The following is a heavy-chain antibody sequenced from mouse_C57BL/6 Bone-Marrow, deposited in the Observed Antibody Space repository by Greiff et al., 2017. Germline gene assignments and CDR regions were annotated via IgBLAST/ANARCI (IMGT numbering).Heavy chain of an antibody. CDR3: TRDRYYGSSHWYFDV. V-gene: IGHV5-9-1*02. CDR2: ISSGGDYI. CDR1: GFTFSSYA. J-gene: IGHJ1*03. D-gene: IGHD1-1*01. Sequence: EVKVVESGAGLVKPGGSLKLSCAASGFTFSSYAMSWVRQTPEKRLEWVAYISSGGDYIYYADTVKGRFTISRDNARNTLYLQMSSLKSEDTAMYYCTRDRYYGSSHWYFDVWGTGTTVTVSS.